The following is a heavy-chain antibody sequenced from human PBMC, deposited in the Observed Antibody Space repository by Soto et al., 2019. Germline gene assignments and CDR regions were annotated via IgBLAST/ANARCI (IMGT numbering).Heavy chain of an antibody. CDR2: IYYSGST. Sequence: ETLSLTGTVSGGSISSGGYYWSWIRQHPGKGLEWIGYIYYSGSTYYNPSLKSRVTISVDTSKNQFSLKLSSVTAADTAVYYCARRGSSSWYGYWGQGTLVTVSS. D-gene: IGHD6-13*01. CDR3: ARRGSSSWYGY. CDR1: GGSISSGGYY. V-gene: IGHV4-39*01. J-gene: IGHJ4*02.